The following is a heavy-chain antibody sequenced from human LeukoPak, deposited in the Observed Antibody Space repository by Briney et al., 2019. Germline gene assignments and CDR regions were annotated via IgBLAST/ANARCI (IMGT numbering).Heavy chain of an antibody. CDR2: IYYSGST. V-gene: IGHV4-31*03. D-gene: IGHD3-10*01. J-gene: IGHJ4*02. CDR3: ARVSMGYYGSGSSTFDY. Sequence: SETLSLTCTVSGGSISSGGYYWSWLRQHPGKGLEWIGYIYYSGSTYYNPSLKSRVTISVDTSKNQFSLKLSSVTAADTAVYYCARVSMGYYGSGSSTFDYWGQGTLVTVSS. CDR1: GGSISSGGYY.